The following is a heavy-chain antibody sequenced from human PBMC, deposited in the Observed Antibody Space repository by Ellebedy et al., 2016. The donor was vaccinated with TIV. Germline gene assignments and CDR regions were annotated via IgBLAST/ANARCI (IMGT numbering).Heavy chain of an antibody. D-gene: IGHD2-8*01. Sequence: MPSETLSLTCNVSDSSITTDYYWGWMRQAPGKGLQWVGNLYQSGSAYYHPSLKSRLTISVDTSKSQFSLRLTSVDATDPAVYYCAAGRSDGFGVLRPWGQGTLVIVSS. CDR2: LYQSGSA. V-gene: IGHV4-38-2*02. J-gene: IGHJ5*02. CDR3: AAGRSDGFGVLRP. CDR1: DSSITTDYY.